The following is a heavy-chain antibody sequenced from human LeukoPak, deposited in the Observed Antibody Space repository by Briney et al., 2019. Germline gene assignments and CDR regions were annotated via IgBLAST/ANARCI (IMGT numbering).Heavy chain of an antibody. J-gene: IGHJ5*02. Sequence: PAEPLSLTCTVCWGSISGGLYWGWIRQSPGRRLEWIASVPSGGTTYYNPSLKSRLSISVDTSNNHFSLKLNSLAAADPAVYYCARRDSYCASTWFDPWGQGTLVTVSS. V-gene: IGHV4-39*02. CDR1: WGSISGGLY. CDR3: ARRDSYCASTWFDP. CDR2: VPSGGTT. D-gene: IGHD3-10*01.